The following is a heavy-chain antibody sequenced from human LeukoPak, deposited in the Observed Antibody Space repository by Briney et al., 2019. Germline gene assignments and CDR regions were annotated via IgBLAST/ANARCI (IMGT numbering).Heavy chain of an antibody. CDR2: INCGSGTA. J-gene: IGHJ4*02. D-gene: IGHD4-17*01. CDR1: GFTFSSSF. Sequence: GETLTLTCAASGFTFSSSFMNWVRQPPGKGLEWISYINCGSGTAHYAAPVKGRFIIFRANANRSPYLQMSILRADDAGVYFCARLPYGDQPRWGQGGMVSVCS. CDR3: ARLPYGDQPR. V-gene: IGHV3-48*01.